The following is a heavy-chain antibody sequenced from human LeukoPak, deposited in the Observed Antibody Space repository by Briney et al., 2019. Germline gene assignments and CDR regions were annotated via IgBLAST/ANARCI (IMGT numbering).Heavy chain of an antibody. D-gene: IGHD1-26*01. V-gene: IGHV1-2*02. Sequence: ASVNPSSKASGYTFTASNIHWVRQAPGQGLEWMGWISPNNGATTYAQKFQGRVIMTRDTSLSTAYIELSRLESDDTAVYFCAREGSSGYWGQGTLVTVSS. J-gene: IGHJ4*02. CDR3: AREGSSGY. CDR1: GYTFTASN. CDR2: ISPNNGAT.